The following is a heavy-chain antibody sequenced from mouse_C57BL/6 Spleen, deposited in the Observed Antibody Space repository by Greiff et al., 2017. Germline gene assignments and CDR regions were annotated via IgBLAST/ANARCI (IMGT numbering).Heavy chain of an antibody. Sequence: VQLKQSGAELVRPGASVKLSCTASGFNIKAYYMHWVKQRPEQGLEWIGRIDPEDGDTEYAPKFQGKATMTADTSSNTAYLQLSSLTSEDTAVYYCTTNYYGSGRYCAMDYWGQGTSVTVSS. D-gene: IGHD1-1*01. CDR3: TTNYYGSGRYCAMDY. CDR1: GFNIKAYY. J-gene: IGHJ4*01. V-gene: IGHV14-1*01. CDR2: IDPEDGDT.